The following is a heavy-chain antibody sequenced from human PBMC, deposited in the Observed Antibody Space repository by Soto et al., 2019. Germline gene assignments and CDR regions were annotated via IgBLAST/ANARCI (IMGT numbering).Heavy chain of an antibody. J-gene: IGHJ5*02. CDR3: AIGRRRTKVIKSWFNP. Sequence: SLRLSCAASGVTFSINAMNCVRQAQGQGLEWISTLSNTGGGPFYADSVKGRFTISRDNSNNTVYLQMHSLRAEATTVYSCAIGRRRTKVIKSWFNP. CDR2: LSNTGGGP. V-gene: IGHV3-23*01. D-gene: IGHD4-17*01. CDR1: GVTFSINA.